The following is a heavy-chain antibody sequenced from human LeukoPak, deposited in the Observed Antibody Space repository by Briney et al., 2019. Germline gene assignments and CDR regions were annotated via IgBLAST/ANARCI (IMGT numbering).Heavy chain of an antibody. Sequence: PSETLSLTCTVSGGSIISTSDHWGWIRQPPEKGLEWIGTIYYTGTAYYNPSLKSRLTISVDTSKNQCSLKLNSVTAADTAVYYCAMYRSDSGACWGQGTLVTVSS. V-gene: IGHV4-39*01. D-gene: IGHD6-19*01. CDR3: AMYRSDSGAC. CDR2: IYYTGTA. J-gene: IGHJ4*02. CDR1: GGSIISTSDH.